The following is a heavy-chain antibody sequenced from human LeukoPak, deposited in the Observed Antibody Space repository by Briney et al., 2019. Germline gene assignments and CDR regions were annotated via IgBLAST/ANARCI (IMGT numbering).Heavy chain of an antibody. V-gene: IGHV4-59*01. CDR2: IYYSGST. J-gene: IGHJ6*02. Sequence: SETLSLTCTVSGGSISSYYWSWIRQPLGKGLEWIGYIYYSGSTNYNPSLKSRVTISVDTSKNQFSLKLSSVTAADTAVYYCARDRGYSYGILGMDVWGQGTTVIVSS. D-gene: IGHD5-18*01. CDR3: ARDRGYSYGILGMDV. CDR1: GGSISSYY.